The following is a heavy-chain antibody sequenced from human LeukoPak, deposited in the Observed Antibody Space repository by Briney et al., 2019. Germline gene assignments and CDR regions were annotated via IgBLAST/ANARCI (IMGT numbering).Heavy chain of an antibody. CDR1: GYTFTSYY. Sequence: ASVKVSCKASGYTFTSYYMHWVRQAPGQGLEWMGIINPSGGSTSYAQKFQGRVTMTRDTSTSTVYMELSSLRSEDTAVYYCARGMGPAMVRGVIITPYFDYWGQGTLVTVSS. CDR2: INPSGGST. D-gene: IGHD3-10*01. CDR3: ARGMGPAMVRGVIITPYFDY. J-gene: IGHJ4*02. V-gene: IGHV1-46*01.